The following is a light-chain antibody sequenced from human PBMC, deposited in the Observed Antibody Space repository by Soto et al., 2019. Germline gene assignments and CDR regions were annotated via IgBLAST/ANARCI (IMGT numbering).Light chain of an antibody. CDR3: HQYYKWPLT. Sequence: EIVLTQSPGTLSLSPGERATLSCRASQSVSSSYLAWYQQKPGQTPRLLIYDASTRATDIPARFSGSESGTDFTLTISSLLSEDFAVYYCHQYYKWPLTFGGGTRLEIK. CDR2: DAS. V-gene: IGKV3-15*01. J-gene: IGKJ5*01. CDR1: QSVSSSY.